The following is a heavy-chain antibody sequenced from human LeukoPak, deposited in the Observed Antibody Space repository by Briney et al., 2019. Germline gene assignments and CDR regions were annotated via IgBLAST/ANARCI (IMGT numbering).Heavy chain of an antibody. D-gene: IGHD4-17*01. V-gene: IGHV3-7*01. Sequence: PGGSLRLSYAASGFTFSSVWMFWVRQAPGKGLEWMASIKQDASETRYVDSVKGRFTILRDNTETSLFLHMNSLRAEDTAVYYCARYGLGDTFDIWGHGTVVTVSS. CDR2: IKQDASET. CDR1: GFTFSSVW. J-gene: IGHJ3*02. CDR3: ARYGLGDTFDI.